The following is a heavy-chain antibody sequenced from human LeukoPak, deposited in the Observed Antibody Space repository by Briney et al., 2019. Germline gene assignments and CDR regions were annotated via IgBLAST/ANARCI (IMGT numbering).Heavy chain of an antibody. J-gene: IGHJ5*02. CDR1: GYTFTNYG. CDR3: ARDRGIAEADSFDP. Sequence: ASVMVSCKASGYTFTNYGISWVRQAPGQGLEWMAWISANNGETRYAQNFQGRVTMTTDTSTSTAYMELRSLRSDDTAVYYCARDRGIAEADSFDPWGQGTLVTVSS. CDR2: ISANNGET. D-gene: IGHD6-13*01. V-gene: IGHV1-18*04.